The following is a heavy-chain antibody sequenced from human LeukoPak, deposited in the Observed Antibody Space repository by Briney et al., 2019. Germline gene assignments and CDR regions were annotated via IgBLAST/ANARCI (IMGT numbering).Heavy chain of an antibody. D-gene: IGHD1-26*01. CDR2: ISGSGGNT. V-gene: IGHV3-23*01. CDR1: GFIFSNYW. Sequence: GGSLRLSCSASGFIFSNYWMSWVRQAPGKGLEWVSGISGSGGNTYYADSVKGRFTISRDNSKNTLHLQMNSLRAEDTAVYYCAKDRGDYYYYAMDVWGHGTTVTVSS. J-gene: IGHJ6*02. CDR3: AKDRGDYYYYAMDV.